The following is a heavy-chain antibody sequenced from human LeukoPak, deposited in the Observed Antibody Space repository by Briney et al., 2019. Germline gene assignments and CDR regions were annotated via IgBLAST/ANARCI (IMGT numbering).Heavy chain of an antibody. CDR2: ISAYNGNT. V-gene: IGHV1-18*01. Sequence: ASVKVSCKASGYTFTNYDISWVRQAPGQGLEWMGWISAYNGNTNYAQNLQGRVTMTTDTSTSTAYMELRSLRSDDTAVYYCAKADYFDSSGYYYWGQGTLVTVSS. CDR3: AKADYFDSSGYYY. J-gene: IGHJ4*02. CDR1: GYTFTNYD. D-gene: IGHD3-22*01.